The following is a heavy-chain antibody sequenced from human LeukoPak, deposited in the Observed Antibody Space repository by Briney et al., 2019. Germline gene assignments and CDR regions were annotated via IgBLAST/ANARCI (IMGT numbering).Heavy chain of an antibody. V-gene: IGHV3-48*03. Sequence: GGSLRLSCAASGFTFSSYEMNWVRQAPGKGLEWVSYISSSGSTIYYADSVKGRFTISRDNSKNTVYLQMNSLRAEDTAVYYCARDLTVAGTSSGFDYWGQGALVTVSS. J-gene: IGHJ4*02. CDR1: GFTFSSYE. D-gene: IGHD6-19*01. CDR3: ARDLTVAGTSSGFDY. CDR2: ISSSGSTI.